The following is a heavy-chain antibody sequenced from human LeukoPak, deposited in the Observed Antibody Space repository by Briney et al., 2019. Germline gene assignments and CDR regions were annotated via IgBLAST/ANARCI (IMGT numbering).Heavy chain of an antibody. CDR2: ISTSVGNK. Sequence: GGSLRLSCAASGFSFSDYYMSWIRQAPGKGLEWVSYISTSVGNKYYADSVKGRFTISGDNAKNSLYLQMNSLRAEDTAVYYCARRSPSYYFDYWGQGTLVTVSS. J-gene: IGHJ4*02. CDR1: GFSFSDYY. V-gene: IGHV3-11*04. CDR3: ARRSPSYYFDY.